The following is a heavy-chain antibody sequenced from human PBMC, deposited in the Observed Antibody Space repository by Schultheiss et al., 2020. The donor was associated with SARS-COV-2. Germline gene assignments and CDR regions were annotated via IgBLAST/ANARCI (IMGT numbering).Heavy chain of an antibody. CDR3: ARGDDYSNYFDY. V-gene: IGHV3-23*01. CDR2: ISGSGGST. D-gene: IGHD4-11*01. J-gene: IGHJ4*02. CDR1: GFTFSSYA. Sequence: GGSLRLSCAASGFTFSSYAMSWVRLAPGKGLEWVSAISGSGGSTYYADSVKGRFTISRDNSKNTLYLQMNSLRAEDTAVYYCARGDDYSNYFDYWGQGTLVTVSS.